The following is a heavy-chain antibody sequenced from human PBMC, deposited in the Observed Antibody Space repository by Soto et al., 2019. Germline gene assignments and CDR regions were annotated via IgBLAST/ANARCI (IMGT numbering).Heavy chain of an antibody. Sequence: EVQLVESGGGLVQPGRSLRLSCAASGFTFDDYAMHWVRQAPGKGLEWVSGISWNSGSIGYADSVKGRFTISRDNAKNSLYLQMNSLRAEDTALYYCAKDPGMSDGAFDIWGQGTMVTVSS. CDR1: GFTFDDYA. V-gene: IGHV3-9*01. CDR3: AKDPGMSDGAFDI. CDR2: ISWNSGSI. J-gene: IGHJ3*02. D-gene: IGHD6-13*01.